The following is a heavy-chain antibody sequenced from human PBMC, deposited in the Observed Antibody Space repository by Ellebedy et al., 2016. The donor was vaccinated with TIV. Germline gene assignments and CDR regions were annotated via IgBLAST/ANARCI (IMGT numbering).Heavy chain of an antibody. V-gene: IGHV1-69*13. Sequence: AASVKVSCKASGGTFRSYGISWLRQARGQGLEWMGGIMPIFSTPDYAQKFRGRVTITADESTTTAYMELSSLRSDDTAVYYCARDPALPRGRFDTWGQGTLVTVSS. CDR3: ARDPALPRGRFDT. CDR2: IMPIFSTP. CDR1: GGTFRSYG. J-gene: IGHJ5*02.